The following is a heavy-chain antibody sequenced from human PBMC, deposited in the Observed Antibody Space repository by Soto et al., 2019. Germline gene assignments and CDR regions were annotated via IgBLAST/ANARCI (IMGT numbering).Heavy chain of an antibody. CDR2: IYHSGST. CDR1: GYSISSGYY. V-gene: IGHV4-38-2*02. Sequence: SSETLSLTCAVSGYSISSGYYWGWIRQPPGKGLEWIGSIYHSGSTYYNPSLKSRVTISVDTSKNPFSLKLSSVTATDTAVYYCARDRYYDSSGYRQGYNWFDPWGQGTLVTVSS. CDR3: ARDRYYDSSGYRQGYNWFDP. J-gene: IGHJ5*02. D-gene: IGHD3-22*01.